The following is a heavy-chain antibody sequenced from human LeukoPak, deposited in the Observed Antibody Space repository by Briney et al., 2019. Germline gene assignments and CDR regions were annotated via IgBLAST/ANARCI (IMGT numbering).Heavy chain of an antibody. CDR1: GFTFSSYA. J-gene: IGHJ4*02. CDR3: ARDLFGRIAAALVY. D-gene: IGHD6-13*01. CDR2: ISYDGSNK. V-gene: IGHV3-30*04. Sequence: PGGSLRLSCATSGFTFSSYAMQWVRQAPGKGLEWVAVISYDGSNKYYADSVKGRFTISRDNSKNTLYLQMNSLRAEDTAVHYCARDLFGRIAAALVYWGQGTLVTVSS.